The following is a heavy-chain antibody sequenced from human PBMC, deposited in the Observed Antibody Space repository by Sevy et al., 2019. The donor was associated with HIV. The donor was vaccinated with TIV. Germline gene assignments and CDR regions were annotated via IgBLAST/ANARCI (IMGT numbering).Heavy chain of an antibody. D-gene: IGHD3-9*01. Sequence: GGSLRLSCAASGFTFSSYWMSWVRQAPGKGLEWVANIKQDGSEKYYVDSVKGRFTISRDNAKNSLYLQMNSLRAEDTAVYYCARGTYAILTGYYLTLFDYWGQGTLVTVSS. CDR3: ARGTYAILTGYYLTLFDY. CDR1: GFTFSSYW. CDR2: IKQDGSEK. V-gene: IGHV3-7*04. J-gene: IGHJ4*02.